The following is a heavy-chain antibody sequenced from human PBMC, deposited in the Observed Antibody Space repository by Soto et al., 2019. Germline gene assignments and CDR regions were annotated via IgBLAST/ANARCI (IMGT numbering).Heavy chain of an antibody. D-gene: IGHD6-19*01. V-gene: IGHV1-2*02. Sequence: QVQLVQSGAEVKKPGASVKVSCKASGYIFSDYYMHWVRQAPGQGLECMGWINPNSGDTIYTQKFQGRVTVTGDPSISTAYMELSRLTSDDTAVYYLVRGRAVAGINDEAFDLWGQGTMVTVSS. CDR3: VRGRAVAGINDEAFDL. J-gene: IGHJ3*01. CDR2: INPNSGDT. CDR1: GYIFSDYY.